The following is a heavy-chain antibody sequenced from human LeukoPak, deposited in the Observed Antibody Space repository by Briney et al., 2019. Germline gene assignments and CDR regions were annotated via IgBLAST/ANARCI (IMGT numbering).Heavy chain of an antibody. CDR2: ISGSGGST. D-gene: IGHD3-3*01. J-gene: IGHJ4*02. V-gene: IGHV3-23*01. CDR3: ARDRLPSHQDDFDY. Sequence: PGESLRLSCAASGFTFSSYAMSWVRQAPGKGLEWVSTISGSGGSTYYADSVKGRFIFSRDNSKNTLYLQMNSLRPEDTAVYYCARDRLPSHQDDFDYWGQGTLVTVSS. CDR1: GFTFSSYA.